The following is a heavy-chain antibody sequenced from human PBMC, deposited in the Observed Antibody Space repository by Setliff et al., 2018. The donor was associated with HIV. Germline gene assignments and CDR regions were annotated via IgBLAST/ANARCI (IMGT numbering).Heavy chain of an antibody. CDR3: VLVYYYYYYMDV. V-gene: IGHV1-69*13. CDR2: IIPIFGTA. J-gene: IGHJ6*03. D-gene: IGHD2-15*01. CDR1: GGTFSSYA. Sequence: SVKVSCKASGGTFSSYAISWVRQAPGQGLEWMGGIIPIFGTANYAQKFQGRVTITADESTSTAYMELSSLRSEDTAVYYCVLVYYYYYYMDVWGKGTTVTVSS.